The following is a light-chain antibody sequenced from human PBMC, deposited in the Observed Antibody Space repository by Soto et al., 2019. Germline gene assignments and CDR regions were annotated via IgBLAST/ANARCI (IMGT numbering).Light chain of an antibody. CDR1: QSVSNY. CDR3: XXRXXWPRT. CDR2: DAS. J-gene: IGKJ2*01. Sequence: EIVLTQSPATLSLSPGERATLSCRASQSVSNYLAWYQQKPGQAPRLLIYDASSRATGIPARFSGSGSGTDFTLTISSLEPEDXXXXXXXXRXXWPRTFGQGTKLEIK. V-gene: IGKV3-11*01.